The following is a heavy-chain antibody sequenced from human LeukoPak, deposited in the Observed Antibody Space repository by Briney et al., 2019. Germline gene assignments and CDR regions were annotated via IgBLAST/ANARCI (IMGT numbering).Heavy chain of an antibody. D-gene: IGHD2-2*01. V-gene: IGHV3-21*01. CDR3: ARMKYCSSTSCWADFDY. J-gene: IGHJ4*02. CDR2: ISSSSSHI. Sequence: GGSLRLSCAASGFTFSSYSMNWVRQAPGKGLEWVSSISSSSSHIYYADSVKGRFTISRDNAKNSLYLQMNSLRAEDTAVYYCARMKYCSSTSCWADFDYWGQGTLVTVSS. CDR1: GFTFSSYS.